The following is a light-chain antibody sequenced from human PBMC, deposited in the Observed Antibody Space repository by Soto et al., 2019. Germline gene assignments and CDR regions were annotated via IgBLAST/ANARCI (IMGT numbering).Light chain of an antibody. CDR3: CSYAGSSTV. CDR2: EVS. CDR1: SSDVGSYNL. J-gene: IGLJ1*01. V-gene: IGLV2-23*02. Sequence: QSALTQPASVSGSPGQSITISCTGTSSDVGSYNLVSWYQQHPGKAPKLMICEVSKRPSGVSNRFSGSKSGNTASLTISGVQAEDEADYYCCSYAGSSTVVGTGTKLTVL.